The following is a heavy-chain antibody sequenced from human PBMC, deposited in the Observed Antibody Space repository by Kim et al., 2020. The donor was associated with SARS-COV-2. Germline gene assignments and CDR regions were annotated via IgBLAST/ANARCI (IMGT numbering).Heavy chain of an antibody. CDR2: IYHNGVT. D-gene: IGHD4-4*01. CDR3: VRVPVTTRMYDP. Sequence: SETLSLNCSVSGGSLSSVYWTWIRQPPGKGLEWIGNIYHNGVTNYSPTLKSRVTISLDMSKNQFSLNMKSVTPADTAVYFCVRVPVTTRMYDPWGHGTLVTVSS. V-gene: IGHV4-59*13. CDR1: GGSLSSVY. J-gene: IGHJ5*02.